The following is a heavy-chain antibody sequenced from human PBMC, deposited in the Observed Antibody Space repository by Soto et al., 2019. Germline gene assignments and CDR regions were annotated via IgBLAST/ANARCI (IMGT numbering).Heavy chain of an antibody. J-gene: IGHJ6*02. CDR2: ISAYNGDT. D-gene: IGHD2-2*01. CDR1: GYTFTSYG. CDR3: ARDVLVDATADYHSYYGMDV. V-gene: IGHV1-18*01. Sequence: QVQLVQSGAEVKKPGASVKVSCKASGYTFTSYGISWVRQAPGQGLEWMGWISAYNGDTNYAQKLQGRVNMPTDTSTSTAYMELRSLRSDDTAVYYCARDVLVDATADYHSYYGMDVWGQGTTVTVSS.